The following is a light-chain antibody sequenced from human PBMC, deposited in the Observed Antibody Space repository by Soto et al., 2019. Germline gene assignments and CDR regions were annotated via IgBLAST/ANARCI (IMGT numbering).Light chain of an antibody. CDR3: QQTYNLPRT. V-gene: IGKV1-39*01. CDR2: GAS. CDR1: LTIGDS. J-gene: IGKJ1*01. Sequence: DLRMTQSPSSLSASVGDRVTITCRASLTIGDSLSWFQQKVGKPPTLLIYGASALQSGVPARFSGSGSGTDFTLTINNMQREDFATYYCQQTYNLPRTFGQGTKVEFK.